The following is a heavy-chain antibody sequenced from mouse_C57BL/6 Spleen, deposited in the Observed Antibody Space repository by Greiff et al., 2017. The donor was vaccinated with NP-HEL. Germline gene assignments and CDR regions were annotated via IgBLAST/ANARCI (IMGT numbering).Heavy chain of an antibody. D-gene: IGHD1-1*01. V-gene: IGHV1-69*01. CDR2: IDPSDSYT. Sequence: VQLQQSGAELVMPGASVKLSCKASGYTFTSYWMHWVEQRPGQGLEWIGEIDPSDSYTNYNQKFKGKSTLTVDKSSSTAYMQLSSLTSEDSVVYYCARSDYGSSLYFDVWGTGTTVTVSS. J-gene: IGHJ1*03. CDR3: ARSDYGSSLYFDV. CDR1: GYTFTSYW.